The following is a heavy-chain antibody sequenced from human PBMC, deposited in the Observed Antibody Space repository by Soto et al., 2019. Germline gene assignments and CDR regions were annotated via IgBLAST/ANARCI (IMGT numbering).Heavy chain of an antibody. J-gene: IGHJ6*02. CDR3: AGDKGYYYDGMDV. CDR1: SDSIISYY. CDR2: IYTSGNT. Sequence: SETLSLTCTFSSDSIISYYWSWIRQPAGKGLEWIGRIYTSGNTQYNPSLWSRVTMSVDTSKNQLSLKLRSVTAADAAVYFCAGDKGYYYDGMDVWGQGTTVTVSS. D-gene: IGHD3-22*01. V-gene: IGHV4-4*07.